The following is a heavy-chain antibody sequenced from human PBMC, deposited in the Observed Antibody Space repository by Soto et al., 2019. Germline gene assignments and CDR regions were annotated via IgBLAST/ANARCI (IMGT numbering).Heavy chain of an antibody. Sequence: SGTLSPTCTVSGGSLSSFYWRWVRPPPGKGLEWIGYIYYSGSTNYNPSLKSRVTISVDTSKNQFSLKLSSVTAADTAVYYCAREGVTRNYYYYGMDVWGQGTTVTVSS. D-gene: IGHD2-21*02. CDR1: GGSLSSFY. V-gene: IGHV4-59*01. CDR2: IYYSGST. J-gene: IGHJ6*02. CDR3: AREGVTRNYYYYGMDV.